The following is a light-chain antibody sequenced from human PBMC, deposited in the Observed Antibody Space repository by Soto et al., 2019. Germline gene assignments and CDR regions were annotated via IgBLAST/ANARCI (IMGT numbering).Light chain of an antibody. CDR1: QSVSSSY. CDR3: QQYGSSPWT. CDR2: GAS. V-gene: IGKV3-20*01. J-gene: IGKJ1*01. Sequence: EIVLTQSPGTLSLSPGERATLSCRASQSVSSSYLAWYQQKPGQAPRLLIYGASSRATGIPDRFSDSGSGSDFTITISRLEPEDFSVYYCQQYGSSPWTFGQGTKVEIK.